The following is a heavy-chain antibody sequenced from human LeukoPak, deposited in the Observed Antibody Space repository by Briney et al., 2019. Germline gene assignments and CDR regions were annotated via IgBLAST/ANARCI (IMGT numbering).Heavy chain of an antibody. CDR1: GFTFSSYG. Sequence: PGGSLRLSCVGSGFTFSSYGVHWVRQAPGKGLEWVAIIWYDGSNTYYADSVKGRFTISRDNSKNTLYLQMNSLRAEDTAMYYCATGGIAATPRMGYWGQGTLVTVSS. CDR2: IWYDGSNT. D-gene: IGHD6-13*01. J-gene: IGHJ4*02. V-gene: IGHV3-33*01. CDR3: ATGGIAATPRMGY.